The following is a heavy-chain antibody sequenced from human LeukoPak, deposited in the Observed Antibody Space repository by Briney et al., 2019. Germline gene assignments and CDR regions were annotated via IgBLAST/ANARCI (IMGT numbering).Heavy chain of an antibody. Sequence: PGRSLRLSCVASGFTFNNYGIHWVRQAPGKGLEWVAVISYDGSHKYYADSVKGRFTISRDNSKNSLYLQMNSLRAEDTAVYYRAKDVQRGSSPTDYWGQGTLVTVSS. J-gene: IGHJ4*02. CDR1: GFTFNNYG. D-gene: IGHD1-26*01. CDR3: AKDVQRGSSPTDY. CDR2: ISYDGSHK. V-gene: IGHV3-30*18.